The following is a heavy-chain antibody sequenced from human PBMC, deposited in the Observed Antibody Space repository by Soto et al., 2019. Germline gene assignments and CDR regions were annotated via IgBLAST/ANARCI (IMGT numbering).Heavy chain of an antibody. CDR1: GGSISSYY. D-gene: IGHD3-16*02. J-gene: IGHJ4*02. CDR3: AREGDYIWGSYRNIFDY. V-gene: IGHV4-59*01. CDR2: IYYSGST. Sequence: SETLSLTCTVSGGSISSYYWSWIRQPPGKGLEWIGYIYYSGSTNYNPSLKSRVTISVDTSKNQFSLKLSSVTAADTAVYYCAREGDYIWGSYRNIFDYWGQGTLVTVSS.